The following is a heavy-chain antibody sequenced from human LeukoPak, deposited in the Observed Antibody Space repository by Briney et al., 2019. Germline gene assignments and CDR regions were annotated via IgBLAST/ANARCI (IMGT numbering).Heavy chain of an antibody. J-gene: IGHJ4*02. V-gene: IGHV3-48*03. CDR2: ISSSGSTI. CDR1: GFTFSSYE. D-gene: IGHD5-12*01. CDR3: ARAVVRSGYDLYYFDY. Sequence: RSGGSLRLSCAASGFTFSSYEMNWVRQAPGKGLEWVSYISSSGSTIYYADSVKGRFTISRDNAKNSLYLQMNSLRAEDTAVYYCARAVVRSGYDLYYFDYWGQGTLVTVSS.